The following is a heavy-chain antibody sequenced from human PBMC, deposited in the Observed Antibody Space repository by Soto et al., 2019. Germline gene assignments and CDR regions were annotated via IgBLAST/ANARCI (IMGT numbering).Heavy chain of an antibody. V-gene: IGHV4-39*01. J-gene: IGHJ4*02. CDR3: ARHMRAVAAPLVY. D-gene: IGHD6-19*01. CDR2: IHYSGST. Sequence: SETLSLTCTVSGGSIRDTIYYWGWIRQPPGKGLEWIGSIHYSGSTHYNPSLKSRVTISVDPSKSQFSLNLTSVTPADTSVYYCARHMRAVAAPLVYWGQGTVVTVSS. CDR1: GGSIRDTIYY.